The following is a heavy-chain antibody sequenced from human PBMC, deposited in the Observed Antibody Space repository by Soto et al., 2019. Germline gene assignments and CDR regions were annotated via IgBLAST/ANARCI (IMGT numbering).Heavy chain of an antibody. CDR2: ISSSGSTI. D-gene: IGHD2-15*01. CDR1: GFTFSDYY. CDR3: ARVYCSGGSCFPFDY. J-gene: IGHJ4*02. V-gene: IGHV3-11*01. Sequence: GGSLRLSCAASGFTFSDYYMSWIRQAPGKGLEWVSYISSSGSTIYYADSVKGRFTISRANAKNSLYLQMNSLRAEDTAVYYCARVYCSGGSCFPFDYWGQGTLVTVSS.